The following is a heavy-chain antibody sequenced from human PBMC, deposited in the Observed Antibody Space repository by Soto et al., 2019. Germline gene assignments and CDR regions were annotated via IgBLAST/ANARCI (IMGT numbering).Heavy chain of an antibody. V-gene: IGHV3-48*03. D-gene: IGHD4-17*01. CDR2: ISSSGSTI. CDR3: ATDMTTVTYFDY. Sequence: AGSLRLSCAASGFTFSSYEMNWVRQAPGKGLEWVSYISSSGSTIYYADSVKGRFTISRDNAKNSLYLQMNSLRAEDTAVYYCATDMTTVTYFDYWGQGTLVTVSS. CDR1: GFTFSSYE. J-gene: IGHJ4*02.